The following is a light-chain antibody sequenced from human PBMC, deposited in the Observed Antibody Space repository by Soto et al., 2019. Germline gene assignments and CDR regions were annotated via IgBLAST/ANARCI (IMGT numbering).Light chain of an antibody. J-gene: IGKJ1*01. V-gene: IGKV2-30*01. Sequence: DVVMTQSPLSLPVTLGQPASISCRSSQSLLYSDGNTYLSWFQQRPGQSPRRLIYKVSIRDSGVPDRFSGSGSGADFTLKITRVEAEDVGGYYCMQGTDWPPRTFGQGTKVEIK. CDR3: MQGTDWPPRT. CDR2: KVS. CDR1: QSLLYSDGNTY.